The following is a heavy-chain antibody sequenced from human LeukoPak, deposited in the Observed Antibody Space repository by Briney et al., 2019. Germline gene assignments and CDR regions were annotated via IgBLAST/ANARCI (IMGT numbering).Heavy chain of an antibody. J-gene: IGHJ5*02. CDR1: EFTFSSYA. CDR3: AKVDSSSYWYWFDP. V-gene: IGHV3-23*01. Sequence: GGSLRLSCAASEFTFSSYAMTWVRQAPGKGLEWVSGISGSGGTTYYADSVKGRFTISRDNSKNTLYLQMNSLRDEDTTVYYCAKVDSSSYWYWFDPWGQGTLVTDSS. CDR2: ISGSGGTT. D-gene: IGHD6-13*01.